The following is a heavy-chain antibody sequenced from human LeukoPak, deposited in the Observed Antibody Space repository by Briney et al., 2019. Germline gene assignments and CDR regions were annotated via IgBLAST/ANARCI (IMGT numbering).Heavy chain of an antibody. CDR2: IYHSGST. D-gene: IGHD6-19*01. V-gene: IGHV4-34*01. CDR3: ARGSSGWYSIDY. CDR1: GGSFSGYY. J-gene: IGHJ4*02. Sequence: SETLSLTCAVYGGSFSGYYWSWIRQPPGKGLEWIGYIYHSGSTYYNPSLKSRVTISVDRSKNQFFLKLSSVTAADTAVYYCARGSSGWYSIDYWGQGTLVTVSS.